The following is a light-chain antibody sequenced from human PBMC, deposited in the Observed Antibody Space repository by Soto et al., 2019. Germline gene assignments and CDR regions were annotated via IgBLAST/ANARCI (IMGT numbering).Light chain of an antibody. J-gene: IGLJ3*02. CDR3: VVWDDSLSGWV. Sequence: QSVLTQPPSASGTPGQRVTISCSGSSSNIGSNYVYWYQQLPGTAPKVLIYRNNQRPSGVPGRFSGSKSGTLGSLAISGLRSEDEADYYCVVWDDSLSGWVFGGGTKLTVL. V-gene: IGLV1-47*01. CDR1: SSNIGSNY. CDR2: RNN.